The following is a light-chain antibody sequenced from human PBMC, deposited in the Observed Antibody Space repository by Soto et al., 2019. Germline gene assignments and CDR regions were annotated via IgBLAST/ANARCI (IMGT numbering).Light chain of an antibody. CDR3: SSYSSSSTHVV. V-gene: IGLV2-14*03. CDR2: DVT. J-gene: IGLJ2*01. Sequence: QSALTQPASVSGSPGRSVTISCTGSSSDVGDFNYVSWYQHLPGKAPKLIIYDVTNRPSGISYRYSASKSGRTASLAISGLPAEDDSDYYYSSYSSSSTHVVFGGGTKLTV. CDR1: SSDVGDFNY.